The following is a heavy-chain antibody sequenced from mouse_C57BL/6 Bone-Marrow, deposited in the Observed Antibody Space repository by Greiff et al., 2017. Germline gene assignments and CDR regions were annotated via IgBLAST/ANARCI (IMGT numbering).Heavy chain of an antibody. J-gene: IGHJ4*01. CDR1: GFTFSDYG. D-gene: IGHD2-4*01. Sequence: EVKLEESGGGLVQPGGSLKLSCAASGFTFSDYGMAWVRQAPRQGPEWVAFISNLAYSIYYADTVTGRFTISRENAKNTLYLEMSSLRSEDTAMYYCARYDYDGYAMDYWGQGTSVTVSS. CDR3: ARYDYDGYAMDY. V-gene: IGHV5-15*04. CDR2: ISNLAYSI.